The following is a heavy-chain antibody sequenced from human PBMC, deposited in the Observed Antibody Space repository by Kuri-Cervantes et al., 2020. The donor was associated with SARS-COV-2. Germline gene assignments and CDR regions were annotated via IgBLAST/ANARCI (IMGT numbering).Heavy chain of an antibody. J-gene: IGHJ3*02. Sequence: GGSLRLSCAASGFTFSSYGMHWVRQAPGKGLEWVAVIWYDGSNKYYADSVKGRFTISRDNSKNTLYLQMNSLRAEDTAVYYCARPPSPLSSGYNDAFYIWGQGTMVTVSS. CDR2: IWYDGSNK. CDR1: GFTFSSYG. D-gene: IGHD3-22*01. CDR3: ARPPSPLSSGYNDAFYI. V-gene: IGHV3-33*01.